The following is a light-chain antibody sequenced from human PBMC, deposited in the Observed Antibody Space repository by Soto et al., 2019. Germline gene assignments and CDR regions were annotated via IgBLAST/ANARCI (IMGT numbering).Light chain of an antibody. CDR3: SSYTSSSTVI. V-gene: IGLV2-14*01. CDR2: DVR. CDR1: SSDIGGYNY. Sequence: SALTQPASMSGSPGQSITISCTGTSSDIGGYNYISWYQQLPGKAPKFIIYDVRNRPSGVSNRFSGCRSGNTASLTISGLQAEDEADYYCSSYTSSSTVIFGGGTKLTVL. J-gene: IGLJ2*01.